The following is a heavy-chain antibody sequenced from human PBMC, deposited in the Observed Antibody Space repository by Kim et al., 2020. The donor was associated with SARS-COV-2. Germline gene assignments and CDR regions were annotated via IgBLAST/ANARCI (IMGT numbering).Heavy chain of an antibody. D-gene: IGHD6-13*01. Sequence: ASVKVSCKASGYTFTSYAMHWVRQAPGQRLEWMGWINAGNGNTKYSQKFQGRVTITRDTSASTAYMELSSLRSEDTAVYYCAGIAAAGKGTFDYWGQGTLVTVSS. V-gene: IGHV1-3*01. J-gene: IGHJ4*02. CDR2: INAGNGNT. CDR3: AGIAAAGKGTFDY. CDR1: GYTFTSYA.